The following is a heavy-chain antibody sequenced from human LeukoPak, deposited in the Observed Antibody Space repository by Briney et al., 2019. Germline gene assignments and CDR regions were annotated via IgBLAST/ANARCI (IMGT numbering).Heavy chain of an antibody. CDR1: GYTFTSYD. CDR3: ATEIAARPSRYYYYGMDV. Sequence: ASVKVSCKASGYTFTSYDINWVRQATGQGLERMGWMNPNSGNTGYAQKFQGRVTMTRNTSISTAYMELSSLRSEDTAVYYCATEIAARPSRYYYYGMDVWGQGTTVTVSS. D-gene: IGHD6-6*01. CDR2: MNPNSGNT. V-gene: IGHV1-8*01. J-gene: IGHJ6*02.